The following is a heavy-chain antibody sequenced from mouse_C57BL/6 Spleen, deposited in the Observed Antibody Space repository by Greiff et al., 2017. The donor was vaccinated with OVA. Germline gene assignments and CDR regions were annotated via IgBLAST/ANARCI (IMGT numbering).Heavy chain of an antibody. V-gene: IGHV1-81*01. CDR3: ARLGYGSSYVYYFDY. CDR2: IYPRSGNT. D-gene: IGHD1-1*01. Sequence: QVQLQQSGAELARPGASVKLSCKASGYTFTSYGISWVKQRTGQGLEWIGEIYPRSGNTYYNEKFKGKATLTADKSSSTAYMELRSLTSEDSAVYFCARLGYGSSYVYYFDYWGQGTTLTVSS. J-gene: IGHJ2*01. CDR1: GYTFTSYG.